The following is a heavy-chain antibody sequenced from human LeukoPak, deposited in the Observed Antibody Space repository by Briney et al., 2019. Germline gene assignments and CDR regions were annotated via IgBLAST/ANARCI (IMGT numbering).Heavy chain of an antibody. CDR1: GFTFSSYW. V-gene: IGHV3-7*01. Sequence: AGGSLRLSCAASGFTFSSYWMNWVRQAPGKGLEWVANIKPDGRETYYVDSVKGRFTISRDNAKSSLYLQMNSLRAEDTAVYYCAREASSSYHFDYWGQGTLVTVSS. J-gene: IGHJ4*02. CDR3: AREASSSYHFDY. D-gene: IGHD6-6*01. CDR2: IKPDGRET.